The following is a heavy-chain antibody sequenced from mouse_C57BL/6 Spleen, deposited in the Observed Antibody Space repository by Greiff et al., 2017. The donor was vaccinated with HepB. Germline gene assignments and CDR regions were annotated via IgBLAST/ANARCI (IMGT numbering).Heavy chain of an antibody. CDR1: GYTFTSYW. J-gene: IGHJ4*01. D-gene: IGHD5-1*01. CDR2: IDPSDSYT. Sequence: VQLQQPGAELVMPGASVKLSCKASGYTFTSYWMHWVKQRPGQGLEWIGEIDPSDSYTNYNQKFKGKSTLTVDKSSSTAYMQLSSLTSEDSAVYYCARSHLNYYAMDYWGQGTSVTVSS. V-gene: IGHV1-69*01. CDR3: ARSHLNYYAMDY.